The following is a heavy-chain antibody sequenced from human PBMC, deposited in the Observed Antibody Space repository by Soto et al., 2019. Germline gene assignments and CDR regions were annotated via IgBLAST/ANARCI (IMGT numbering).Heavy chain of an antibody. CDR1: RYTFIAYH. Sequence: QVQLVQSGAEVKKPGASVKVSCKASRYTFIAYHMHWVRQAPGQGLEWMGWINPNSGGTNYAQKFQGRVTMTRDTSISTVYMALSGLRSDATAVYYCARGQGSGWYEDLDYWGQGTLVTVSS. CDR2: INPNSGGT. CDR3: ARGQGSGWYEDLDY. J-gene: IGHJ4*02. D-gene: IGHD6-19*01. V-gene: IGHV1-2*02.